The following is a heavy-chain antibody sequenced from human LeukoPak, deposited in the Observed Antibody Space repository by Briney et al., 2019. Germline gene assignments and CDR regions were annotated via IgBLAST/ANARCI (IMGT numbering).Heavy chain of an antibody. CDR3: ARHPGWGFGFNYYYYGMDV. Sequence: PSETLSLTCTVSGGSISSSGYYWGWIRQPPGKGLEWIGSIYYSGSTYYNPSLKSRVTISVDTSKNQFSLKLSSVTAADTAVYHCARHPGWGFGFNYYYYGMDVWGQGTTVTVSS. CDR2: IYYSGST. D-gene: IGHD3-16*01. J-gene: IGHJ6*02. V-gene: IGHV4-39*01. CDR1: GGSISSSGYY.